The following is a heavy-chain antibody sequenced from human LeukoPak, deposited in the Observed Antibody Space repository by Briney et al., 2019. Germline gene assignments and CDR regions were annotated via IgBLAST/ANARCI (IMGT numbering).Heavy chain of an antibody. CDR3: ARRSRGWESYFYY. Sequence: SETLSLTCTVSGGSISSYYWSWIRQPPGKGMEWMGYIYYSGSTNYNPSLKSRVTISVDTSKNQFSLKLSSVTAADTAVYYCARRSRGWESYFYYWGQGTLVTVS. J-gene: IGHJ4*02. CDR1: GGSISSYY. D-gene: IGHD6-19*01. CDR2: IYYSGST. V-gene: IGHV4-59*08.